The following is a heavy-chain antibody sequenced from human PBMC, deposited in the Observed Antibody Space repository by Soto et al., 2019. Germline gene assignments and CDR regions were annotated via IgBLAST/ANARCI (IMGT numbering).Heavy chain of an antibody. D-gene: IGHD2-15*01. CDR1: GGSISSGGYS. J-gene: IGHJ6*02. Sequence: QLQLQESGSGLVKPSQTLSLTCAVSGGSISSGGYSWSWIRQPPGKGLEWLGYIYHSGSTYYNPSLKCRVIISVDRSKNQFSLKLSSVTAADTAVYYCARGVGGYYYGMDVWGQGTTVTVSS. CDR3: ARGVGGYYYGMDV. V-gene: IGHV4-30-2*01. CDR2: IYHSGST.